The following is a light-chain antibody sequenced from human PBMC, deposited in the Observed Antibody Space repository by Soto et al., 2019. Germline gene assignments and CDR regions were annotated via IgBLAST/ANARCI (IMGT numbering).Light chain of an antibody. CDR2: DAS. CDR1: QSVSSTY. Sequence: EIVLTQTPVTVSLSPGERATLSCRASQSVSSTYLAWYQHKPGQAPRLLIFDASTRATGIPDRFSASGSGTDFTLTISDLQPEDFALYYCHQRRSWPLTFGGGTKVDIK. V-gene: IGKV3D-20*02. J-gene: IGKJ4*01. CDR3: HQRRSWPLT.